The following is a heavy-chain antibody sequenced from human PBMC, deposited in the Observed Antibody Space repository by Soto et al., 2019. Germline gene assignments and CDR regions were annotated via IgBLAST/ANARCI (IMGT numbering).Heavy chain of an antibody. CDR1: GGDISTYY. J-gene: IGHJ5*02. D-gene: IGHD3-3*01. CDR3: ARGQRFSDWFDP. Sequence: QVQLQESGPGLVKPSETLSLTCTVSGGDISTYYWTWIRQPAGKGLEWIGRIYSSGSTKYNPSLKRRVTMSLDTSKNQVSLRLSSVTAADTAVYYCARGQRFSDWFDPWGQGTLVTVSS. V-gene: IGHV4-4*07. CDR2: IYSSGST.